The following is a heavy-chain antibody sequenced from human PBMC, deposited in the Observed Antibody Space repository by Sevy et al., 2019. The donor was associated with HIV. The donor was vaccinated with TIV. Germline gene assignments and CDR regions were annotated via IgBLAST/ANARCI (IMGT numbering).Heavy chain of an antibody. D-gene: IGHD2-2*01. CDR2: IKQDGSET. Sequence: GGSLRLSCAASGFTFNSYWMSWVRQAPGKGVEWLANIKQDGSETKYVDSVKGRFTISRDNAKNSLYLQMNSLRAEDTAVYYCARASLVPAAADYWGQGILVTVSS. J-gene: IGHJ4*02. V-gene: IGHV3-7*01. CDR1: GFTFNSYW. CDR3: ARASLVPAAADY.